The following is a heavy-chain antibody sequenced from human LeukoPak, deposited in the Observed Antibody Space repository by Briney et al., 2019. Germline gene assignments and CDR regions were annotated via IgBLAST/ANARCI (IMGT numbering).Heavy chain of an antibody. CDR2: IKSDGST. CDR1: GFTFSSYW. CDR3: ARAPSEIGGYYPEYFRH. J-gene: IGHJ1*01. D-gene: IGHD3-22*01. Sequence: GGSLRLSCAASGFTFSSYWMHWVRQAPGKGLVWVSRIKSDGSTNYADSVKGRFTISRDNAKNTVSLQMNSLRAEDTGVYFCARAPSEIGGYYPEYFRHWGQGTLVTVSS. V-gene: IGHV3-74*01.